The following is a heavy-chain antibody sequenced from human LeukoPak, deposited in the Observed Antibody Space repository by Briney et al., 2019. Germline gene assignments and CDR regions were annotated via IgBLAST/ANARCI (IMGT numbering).Heavy chain of an antibody. J-gene: IGHJ4*02. CDR3: ARGSGWLYYFDY. CDR1: GFTFSSYA. D-gene: IGHD6-19*01. CDR2: ISGSGGST. Sequence: GGSLRLSCAASGFTFSSYAMIWVRQAPGKGLEWVSAISGSGGSTYYADSVKGRFTISRDNAKNTLYLQMNSLRAEDTAVYFCARGSGWLYYFDYWGQGTLVTVSS. V-gene: IGHV3-23*01.